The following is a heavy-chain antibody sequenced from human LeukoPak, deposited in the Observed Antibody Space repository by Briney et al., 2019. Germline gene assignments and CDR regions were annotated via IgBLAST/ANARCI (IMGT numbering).Heavy chain of an antibody. D-gene: IGHD4-17*01. CDR2: INYSGRT. Sequence: AETLSHTCTVSGVSISSYDWSWIRQPPGKGLEWIGDINYSGRTNYNPSPKRRGTMSVGTSKKQFSLKLSSVTAADTAMYYCAREGRQDYVYFDHWGQGTLVTVSS. J-gene: IGHJ4*02. V-gene: IGHV4-59*01. CDR3: AREGRQDYVYFDH. CDR1: GVSISSYD.